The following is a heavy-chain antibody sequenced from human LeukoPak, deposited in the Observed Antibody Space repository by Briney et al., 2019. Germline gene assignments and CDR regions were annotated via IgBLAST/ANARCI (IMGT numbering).Heavy chain of an antibody. Sequence: GGSLRLSCAASGFTFSSYVMRWVRQAPGKGLQWVSAISGSGDSTDYADSVKGRFTISRDNSKNILFLQMSSLRADDTAIYYCARQVGFCSDSTCYFDYWGQGALVTVSS. CDR2: ISGSGDST. J-gene: IGHJ4*02. V-gene: IGHV3-23*01. CDR1: GFTFSSYV. CDR3: ARQVGFCSDSTCYFDY. D-gene: IGHD3-22*01.